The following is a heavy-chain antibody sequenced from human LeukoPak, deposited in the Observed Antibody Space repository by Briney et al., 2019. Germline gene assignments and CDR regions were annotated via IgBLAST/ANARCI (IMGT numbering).Heavy chain of an antibody. J-gene: IGHJ4*02. V-gene: IGHV1-69*04. Sequence: VASVKVSCKASGGTFSSYAISWVRQAPGQGLEWMGRIIPILGIANYAQKFQGRVTITADKSTSTAYMELSSLRSEDTAVYYCARASSSSWSPVDYWGQGTLVTVSS. CDR1: GGTFSSYA. CDR2: IIPILGIA. D-gene: IGHD6-13*01. CDR3: ARASSSSWSPVDY.